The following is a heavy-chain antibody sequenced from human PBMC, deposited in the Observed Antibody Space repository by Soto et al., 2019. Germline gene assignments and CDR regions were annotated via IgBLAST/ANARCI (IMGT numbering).Heavy chain of an antibody. CDR3: ARVFYYDILTGYILYYYCMDV. J-gene: IGHJ6*02. CDR2: ISAYNGNT. V-gene: IGHV1-18*01. D-gene: IGHD3-9*01. CDR1: GYTFTSYG. Sequence: QVQLVQSGAEVKKPGASVKVSCKASGYTFTSYGISWVRQAPGQGLEWMGWISAYNGNTNYAQKLQGRVTMTTDTSSSTAYMELRSLRSDDTAVYYCARVFYYDILTGYILYYYCMDVWGQGTTVTVSS.